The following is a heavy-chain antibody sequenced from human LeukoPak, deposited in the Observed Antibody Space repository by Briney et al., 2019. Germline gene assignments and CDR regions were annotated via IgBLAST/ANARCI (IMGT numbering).Heavy chain of an antibody. CDR2: IRSKANSYAT. V-gene: IGHV3-73*01. CDR1: GFTFSGSA. J-gene: IGHJ6*03. Sequence: GGSLRLSCAASGFTFSGSAMHWVRQAFGKGLEWVGRIRSKANSYATAYAASVKGRFTISRDDSKNTAYLQMNSLKTEDTAVYYCTKWDGYNSYYYYMDVWGKGTTVTVSS. D-gene: IGHD5-24*01. CDR3: TKWDGYNSYYYYMDV.